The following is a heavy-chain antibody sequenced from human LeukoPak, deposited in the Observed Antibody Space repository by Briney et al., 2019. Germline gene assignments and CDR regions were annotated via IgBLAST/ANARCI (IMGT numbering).Heavy chain of an antibody. J-gene: IGHJ4*02. CDR1: GGSFSGYY. D-gene: IGHD3-3*01. CDR2: INHSGST. V-gene: IGHV4-34*01. Sequence: SETLSLTCAVYGGSFSGYYWRWIRQPPGKGLEWIGEINHSGSTNYNPSLKSRVTISVDTSKNQFSLKLSSVTAADTAVYYCARGGGGLFWSGYIDYWGQGTLVTVSS. CDR3: ARGGGGLFWSGYIDY.